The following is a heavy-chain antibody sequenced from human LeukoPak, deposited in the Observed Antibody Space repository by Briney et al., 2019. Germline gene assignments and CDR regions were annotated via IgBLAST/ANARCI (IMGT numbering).Heavy chain of an antibody. D-gene: IGHD4-11*01. CDR3: TRDRTTITLFEL. CDR2: ISPDGSTT. J-gene: IGHJ4*02. CDR1: GFSISSYW. V-gene: IGHV3-74*01. Sequence: GGSLRLSCAASGFSISSYWMHWVRQVPGKGLVWVSRISPDGSTTGYADSVKGRFTASRDNARNTLYLQINGLRAEDSAVYYCTRDRTTITLFELWGQGTLVTVSS.